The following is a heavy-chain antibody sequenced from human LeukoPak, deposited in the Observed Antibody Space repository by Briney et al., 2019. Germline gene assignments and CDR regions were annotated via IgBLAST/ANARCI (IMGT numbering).Heavy chain of an antibody. CDR3: ARDLGVDDSSGYRALDYFDY. CDR2: IYYSGST. D-gene: IGHD3-22*01. Sequence: SETLSLTCTVSGGSISSYYWSWIRQPPGKGLEWIGYIYYSGSTNYNPSLKSRVTISVDTSKNQFSLKLSSVTAADTAVYYCARDLGVDDSSGYRALDYFDYWGQGTLVTVSS. J-gene: IGHJ4*02. CDR1: GGSISSYY. V-gene: IGHV4-59*01.